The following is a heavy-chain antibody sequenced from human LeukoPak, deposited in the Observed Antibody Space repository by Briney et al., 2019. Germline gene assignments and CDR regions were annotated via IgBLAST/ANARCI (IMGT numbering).Heavy chain of an antibody. Sequence: GGSLRLSCAASGFTVSSNYMSWVRQAPGKGLEWVSVIYSGGSTYYADSVKGRFTISRDNSKNSLYLQMDSLRTEDTAVYYCVRGARDSSGHYYCDYWGQGTLVTVSS. CDR3: VRGARDSSGHYYCDY. CDR1: GFTVSSNY. CDR2: IYSGGST. J-gene: IGHJ4*02. V-gene: IGHV3-66*01. D-gene: IGHD3-22*01.